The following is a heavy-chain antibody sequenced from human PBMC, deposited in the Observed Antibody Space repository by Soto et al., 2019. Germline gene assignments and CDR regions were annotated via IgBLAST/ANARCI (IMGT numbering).Heavy chain of an antibody. V-gene: IGHV5-51*01. Sequence: PGESLKISCKGSGYSFTSYWINWVRQMPGKGLEWMGVIYPGDSDTRYSPSFQGQVTISADKSINTAYLQWRSLKASDTAVYYCARHRGSQGSYFGMDVWGQGTTVTVSS. CDR1: GYSFTSYW. D-gene: IGHD5-12*01. J-gene: IGHJ6*02. CDR3: ARHRGSQGSYFGMDV. CDR2: IYPGDSDT.